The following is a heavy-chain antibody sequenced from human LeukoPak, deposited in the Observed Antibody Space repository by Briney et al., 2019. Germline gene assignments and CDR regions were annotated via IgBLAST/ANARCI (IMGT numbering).Heavy chain of an antibody. J-gene: IGHJ3*02. Sequence: PGGSLRLSCAASGFTFSSYGMHWVRQAPGKGLEWVAFIRYDGSNKYYADSVKGRFTISRDNSKNTLYLQMNSLRAEDTAVYYCAKDWARGGFRPVAFDIWGQGTMVTVSS. CDR2: IRYDGSNK. CDR1: GFTFSSYG. CDR3: AKDWARGGFRPVAFDI. V-gene: IGHV3-30*02. D-gene: IGHD3-10*01.